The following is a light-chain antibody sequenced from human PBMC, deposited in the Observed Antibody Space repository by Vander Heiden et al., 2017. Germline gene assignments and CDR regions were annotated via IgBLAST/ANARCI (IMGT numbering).Light chain of an antibody. CDR1: NIGTKT. V-gene: IGLV3-21*02. Sequence: SYVLTQPPSVSVAPGQTAKITCGGNNIGTKTVHWYQQRPGQAPGLVIYDDSDRPSGIPERFSGSNSGNAATLTISRVEAGDEADYYCQVWDSTTDHHVFATGTKVTVL. CDR2: DDS. CDR3: QVWDSTTDHHV. J-gene: IGLJ1*01.